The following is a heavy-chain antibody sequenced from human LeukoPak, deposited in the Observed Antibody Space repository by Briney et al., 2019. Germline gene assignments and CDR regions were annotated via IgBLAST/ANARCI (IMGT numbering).Heavy chain of an antibody. CDR3: ARDGPLQEFDY. CDR2: INPSGGST. CDR1: GYTFTNYH. V-gene: IGHV1-46*01. J-gene: IGHJ4*02. Sequence: ASVKVSCKASGYTFTNYHMHWVRQAPGQGLEWMGIINPSGGSTNYAQKFQGRVTMTRDMSTNTVYMQLSSLRSEDTAVYYCARDGPLQEFDYWGQGTLVTVSS. D-gene: IGHD5-24*01.